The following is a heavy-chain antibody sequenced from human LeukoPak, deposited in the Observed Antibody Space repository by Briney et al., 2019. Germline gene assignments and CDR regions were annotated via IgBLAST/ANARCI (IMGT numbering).Heavy chain of an antibody. J-gene: IGHJ4*02. CDR1: GYSFTGYW. Sequence: GESLQISCKGSGYSFTGYWIGWVRQLPGKGLEWMGIIYPGDSDTRYSPSFQGQVTVSADKSISTAYLQWSSLKASDTAMYYCARREDQDHYDYWGQGTLVTVSS. V-gene: IGHV5-51*01. CDR3: ARREDQDHYDY. CDR2: IYPGDSDT.